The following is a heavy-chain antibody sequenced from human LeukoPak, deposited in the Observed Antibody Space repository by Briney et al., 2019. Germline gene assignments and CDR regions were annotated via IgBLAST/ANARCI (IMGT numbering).Heavy chain of an antibody. CDR1: GYTFTSYD. CDR3: ARGRITMITDAFDI. J-gene: IGHJ3*02. CDR2: MNPNSGNT. Sequence: ASVKVSCKASGYTFTSYDINWVRQAAGQGLEWMGWMNPNSGNTGYAQKFQGRVTMTMNTSISTAYMELSSLRSEDTAVYYCARGRITMITDAFDIWGQGTMVTVSS. V-gene: IGHV1-8*01. D-gene: IGHD3-22*01.